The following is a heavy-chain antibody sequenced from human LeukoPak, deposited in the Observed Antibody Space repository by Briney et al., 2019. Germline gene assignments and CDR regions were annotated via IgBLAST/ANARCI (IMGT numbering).Heavy chain of an antibody. J-gene: IGHJ4*02. CDR3: AKVPYDSSGYYSTLYFDY. CDR1: GFTFSSNY. CDR2: ISGSGGST. V-gene: IGHV3-23*01. Sequence: GGSLRLSCAASGFTFSSNYMSWVRQAPGKGLEWVSAISGSGGSTYYADSVKGRFTISRDNSKNTLYLQMNSLRAKDTAVYYCAKVPYDSSGYYSTLYFDYWGQGTLVTVSS. D-gene: IGHD3-22*01.